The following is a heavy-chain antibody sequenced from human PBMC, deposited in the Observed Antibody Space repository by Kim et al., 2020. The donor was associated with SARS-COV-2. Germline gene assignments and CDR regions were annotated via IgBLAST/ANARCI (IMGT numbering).Heavy chain of an antibody. D-gene: IGHD6-6*01. V-gene: IGHV4-4*07. Sequence: SETLSLTCTVSGGSISSYYWSWIRQPAGKGLEWIGRIYTSGSTNYNPSLKSRVTMSVDTSKNQFSLKLSSVTAADTAVYYCARDFPRVAARRWFDPWGQGTLVTVSS. CDR3: ARDFPRVAARRWFDP. CDR2: IYTSGST. J-gene: IGHJ5*02. CDR1: GGSISSYY.